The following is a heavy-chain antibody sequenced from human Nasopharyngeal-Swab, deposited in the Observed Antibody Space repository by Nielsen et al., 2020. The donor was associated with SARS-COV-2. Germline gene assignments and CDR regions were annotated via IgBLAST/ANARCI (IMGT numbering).Heavy chain of an antibody. D-gene: IGHD4-23*01. J-gene: IGHJ4*02. CDR2: ISWDGGST. CDR3: AKGGYGGNSATYDY. V-gene: IGHV3-43*01. CDR1: GFTFDDYT. Sequence: GGSLRLSCAASGFTFDDYTMHWVRQAPGKGLEWVSLISWDGGSTYYADSVKGRFTISRDNSKNSLYLQMNSLRTEDTALYYCAKGGYGGNSATYDYWGQGTLVTASS.